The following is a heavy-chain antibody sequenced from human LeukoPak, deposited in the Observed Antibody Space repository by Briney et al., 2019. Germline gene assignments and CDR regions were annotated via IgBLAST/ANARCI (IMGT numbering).Heavy chain of an antibody. D-gene: IGHD3-10*01. CDR1: GFTFSSYG. J-gene: IGHJ4*02. CDR2: ISYDGSNK. Sequence: PGRSLRLSCAASGFTFSSYGMHWVRQAPGKGLEWVAVISYDGSNKYYADSVKGRFTISRDNSKNTLYLQMNSLRAEDTAVYYCARGSPPGFDYFDYWGQGTLVTVSS. CDR3: ARGSPPGFDYFDY. V-gene: IGHV3-30*03.